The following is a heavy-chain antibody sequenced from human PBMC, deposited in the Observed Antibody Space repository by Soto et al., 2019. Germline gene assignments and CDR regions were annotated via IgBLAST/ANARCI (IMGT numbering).Heavy chain of an antibody. CDR3: ERDGGRHSGGIDY. V-gene: IGHV3-23*01. CDR2: ISGSGGST. J-gene: IGHJ4*02. Sequence: PXGSLRLSCAASGFTVSNYDMNWVRQAPGKGLEWVSGISGSGGSTYFADSVKGRFTISRDNSTSTAYMELSSLRSEDTAVYYCERDGGRHSGGIDYWGQGTLVTVSS. CDR1: GFTVSNYD. D-gene: IGHD1-26*01.